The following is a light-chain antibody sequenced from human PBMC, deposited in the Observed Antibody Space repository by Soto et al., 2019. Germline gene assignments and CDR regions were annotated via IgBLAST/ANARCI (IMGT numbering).Light chain of an antibody. CDR2: DAS. Sequence: EIVLTRSPATLSLSPGERATLSCRASQSASSYLAWYQRKPGQAPRLLIYDASNRATGIPARFSGSGSGTDFTLTISSLEPEDFAVYYCQQRSNWLFTFGPGTKVDIK. J-gene: IGKJ3*01. V-gene: IGKV3-11*01. CDR3: QQRSNWLFT. CDR1: QSASSY.